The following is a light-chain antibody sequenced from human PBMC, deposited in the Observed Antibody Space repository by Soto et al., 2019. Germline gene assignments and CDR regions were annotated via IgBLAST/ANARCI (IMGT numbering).Light chain of an antibody. CDR2: DVS. J-gene: IGLJ2*01. Sequence: QPVLTQPASVSGSPGQSITISCTGTSSDVGGYNYVSWYQQHPGKAPKLMIYDVSNRPSGVSNRFAGSKSGNTASLTIYGLQAEDEADYYCSSYTSSSTGVVFGGGTKLTVL. CDR1: SSDVGGYNY. CDR3: SSYTSSSTGVV. V-gene: IGLV2-14*01.